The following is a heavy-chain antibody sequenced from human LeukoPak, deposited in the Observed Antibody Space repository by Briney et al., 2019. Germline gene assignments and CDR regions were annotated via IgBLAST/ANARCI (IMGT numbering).Heavy chain of an antibody. D-gene: IGHD1-26*01. CDR2: IYNSGST. V-gene: IGHV4-61*01. CDR3: AREAVGATPDFDY. Sequence: TSETLSLTCTVSGGSVNGGSDYWSWVRQPPGKGLEWIGYIYNSGSTNYNPSLKSRVTISVDTSKNQFSLKLSSVTAADTAVYYCAREAVGATPDFDYWGQGTLVTVSS. J-gene: IGHJ4*02. CDR1: GGSVNGGSDY.